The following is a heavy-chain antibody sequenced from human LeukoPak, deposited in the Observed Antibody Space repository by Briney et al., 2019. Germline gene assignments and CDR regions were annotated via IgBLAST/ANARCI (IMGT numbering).Heavy chain of an antibody. V-gene: IGHV3-74*01. Sequence: PGGSLRLSCAASGFTFSSYWMHWVRQAPGKGLVWVSRINSDGSSTSYADSVKGRFTISRDNAKNSLYLQMNSLRAEDTAVYYCASPTDDPTTVVTHGLGYWGQGTLVTVSS. D-gene: IGHD4-23*01. CDR2: INSDGSST. CDR1: GFTFSSYW. J-gene: IGHJ4*02. CDR3: ASPTDDPTTVVTHGLGY.